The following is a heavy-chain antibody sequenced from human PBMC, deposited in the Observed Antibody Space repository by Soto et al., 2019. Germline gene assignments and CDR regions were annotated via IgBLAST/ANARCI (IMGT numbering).Heavy chain of an antibody. CDR3: AILTGDNFDY. CDR1: GYTFTSYG. D-gene: IGHD2-21*02. J-gene: IGHJ4*02. CDR2: INTNSDVT. V-gene: IGHV1-2*02. Sequence: ASVKVSCKASGYTFTSYGISWVRQAPGQGLEWMGWINTNSDVTNYAQNFQGRVTMTRDTSISTAYMDLSRLRSDDTAMYYCAILTGDNFDYWGQGTLVTVS.